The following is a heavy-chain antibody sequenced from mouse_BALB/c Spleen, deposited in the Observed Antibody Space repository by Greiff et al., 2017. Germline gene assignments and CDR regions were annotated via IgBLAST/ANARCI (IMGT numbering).Heavy chain of an antibody. CDR1: GYTFTSYW. D-gene: IGHD1-1*01. J-gene: IGHJ3*01. CDR2: IDPSDSYT. Sequence: VQLQQPGAELVKPGASVKLSCKASGYTFTSYWMHWVKQRPGQGLEWIGEIDPSDSYTNYNQKFKGKATLTVDKSSSTAYMQLSSLTSEDSAVYYCARRDYYGSSYEAYWGQGTLVTVSA. V-gene: IGHV1-69*02. CDR3: ARRDYYGSSYEAY.